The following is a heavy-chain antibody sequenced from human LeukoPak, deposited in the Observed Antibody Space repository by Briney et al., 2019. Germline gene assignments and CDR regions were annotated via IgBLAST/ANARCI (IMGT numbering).Heavy chain of an antibody. Sequence: GASEKVSCKASGGTFSSYTISWVRQAPGQGLEWMGRIIPILGIANYAQKFQGRVTITADKSTSTAYMELSSLRSEDTAVYYCATSGDCGGDCYGEYFQHWGQGTLVTVSS. V-gene: IGHV1-69*02. CDR1: GGTFSSYT. J-gene: IGHJ1*01. CDR3: ATSGDCGGDCYGEYFQH. CDR2: IIPILGIA. D-gene: IGHD2-21*01.